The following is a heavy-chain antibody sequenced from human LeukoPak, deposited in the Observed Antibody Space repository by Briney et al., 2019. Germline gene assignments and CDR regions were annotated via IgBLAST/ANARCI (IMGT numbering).Heavy chain of an antibody. J-gene: IGHJ6*02. D-gene: IGHD2-15*01. CDR2: IIPILDLA. CDR1: GGTFSSYA. V-gene: IGHV1-69*04. Sequence: SVKVSCKASGGTFSSYAINWVRQAPGQGLEWMGRIIPILDLAHYAQRFQGRVTITADKSTSTAYMELSSLRSEDTAVYYCARGVDSPDYYFYGMDVWGQGTTVTVSS. CDR3: ARGVDSPDYYFYGMDV.